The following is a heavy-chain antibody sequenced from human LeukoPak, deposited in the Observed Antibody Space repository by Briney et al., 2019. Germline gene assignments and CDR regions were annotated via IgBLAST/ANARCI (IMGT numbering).Heavy chain of an antibody. J-gene: IGHJ4*02. CDR3: ARSTMVRGVILYYFDY. V-gene: IGHV2-70*11. D-gene: IGHD3-10*01. Sequence: CAPTLVNPTQTLTLTCTFSGFSLNTRGMCLSWIRQPTLKALEWLARIDWDDDKYYSTSLKTRLTISKDTSKNQVVLTMTNMDPVDTATYYCARSTMVRGVILYYFDYWGQGTLVTVSS. CDR2: IDWDDDK. CDR1: GFSLNTRGMC.